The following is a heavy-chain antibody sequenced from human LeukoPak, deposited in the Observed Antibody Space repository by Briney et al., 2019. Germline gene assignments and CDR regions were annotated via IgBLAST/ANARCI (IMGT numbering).Heavy chain of an antibody. D-gene: IGHD3-16*01. V-gene: IGHV3-7*01. CDR3: ARYRHLYY. CDR1: GVTFSSFA. J-gene: IGHJ4*02. CDR2: INQDGGEK. Sequence: GGSLRLSCAASGVTFSSFAMSWARQAPGKGLEWVASINQDGGEKYSLDSVKGRFTISRDNTKSSLYLQMNSLRAEDTAMYYCARYRHLYYWGQGTLVTVSS.